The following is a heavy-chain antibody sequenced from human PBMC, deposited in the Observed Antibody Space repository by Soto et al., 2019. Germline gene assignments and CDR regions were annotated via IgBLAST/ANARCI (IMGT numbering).Heavy chain of an antibody. CDR3: ASYDVLAAYYY. D-gene: IGHD3-9*01. Sequence: QVQLQESGPGLVKPSETLSLTCTVSGGSVSSGNYYWSWIRQPPGKGLEWIGYIYYSGSTNYNPSLKSRVTISVDTSKNQLSLKLSSVTAADTAVFYCASYDVLAAYYYWGQGTLVTVSS. CDR2: IYYSGST. CDR1: GGSVSSGNYY. V-gene: IGHV4-61*01. J-gene: IGHJ4*02.